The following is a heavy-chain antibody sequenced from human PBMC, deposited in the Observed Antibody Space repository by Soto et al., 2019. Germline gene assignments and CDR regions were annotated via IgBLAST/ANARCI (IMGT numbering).Heavy chain of an antibody. Sequence: EVQLVESGGGLIPPGGSLRLSCAASGFLVNSAYMTWVRQAPGKGLEWLSMINSDGTTLYAESVKGRFTISKDNSKNRPDLQMNCLRDEDTAMEYCARCGYSFAWGYWGRGTLVTVTS. J-gene: IGHJ4*02. CDR2: INSDGTT. D-gene: IGHD5-18*01. CDR3: ARCGYSFAWGY. V-gene: IGHV3-53*01. CDR1: GFLVNSAY.